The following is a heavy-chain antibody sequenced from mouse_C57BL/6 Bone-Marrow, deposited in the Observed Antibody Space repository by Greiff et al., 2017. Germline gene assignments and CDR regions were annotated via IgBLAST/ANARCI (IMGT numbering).Heavy chain of an antibody. CDR3: ARMIVTTRWYFDV. V-gene: IGHV1-82*01. Sequence: LQESGPELVKPGASVKISCKASGYAFSSSWMNWVKQRPGKGLEWIGRIYPGDGDTNYNGKFKGKATLTADKSSSTAYMQLSSLTSEDSAVYFCARMIVTTRWYFDVWGTGTTVTVSS. J-gene: IGHJ1*03. D-gene: IGHD2-5*01. CDR1: GYAFSSSW. CDR2: IYPGDGDT.